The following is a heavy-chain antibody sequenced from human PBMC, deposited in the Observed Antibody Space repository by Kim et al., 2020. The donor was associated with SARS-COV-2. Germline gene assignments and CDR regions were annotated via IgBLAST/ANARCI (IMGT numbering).Heavy chain of an antibody. V-gene: IGHV3-74*01. J-gene: IGHJ4*02. Sequence: DGSRTTPADPVKDRFTISRDNAKNTVFLEMNRLRAEDTAVYYCIRDYDYWGQGTLVTVSS. CDR2: DGSRT. CDR3: IRDYDY.